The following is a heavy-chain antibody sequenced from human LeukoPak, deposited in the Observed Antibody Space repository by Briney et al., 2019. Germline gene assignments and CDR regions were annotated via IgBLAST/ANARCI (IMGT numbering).Heavy chain of an antibody. J-gene: IGHJ4*02. CDR2: VCGSGGSA. CDR1: GFTFKTYA. V-gene: IGHV3-23*01. CDR3: AKSHKGASGSYFDY. Sequence: GGSLRLSCAVSGFTFKTYAMTWVRQAPGKGLEWVSCVCGSGGSAYYADSVKGPFTICRDNSKNTLYLQMHSLRAEDTAAFQCAKSHKGASGSYFDYWGQGILVTVTS. D-gene: IGHD3-10*01.